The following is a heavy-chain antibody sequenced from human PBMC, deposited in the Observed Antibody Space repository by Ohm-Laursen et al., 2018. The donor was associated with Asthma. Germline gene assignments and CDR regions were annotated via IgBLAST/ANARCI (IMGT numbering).Heavy chain of an antibody. V-gene: IGHV3-21*01. Sequence: SLSLSCSASGFPFSAYSMNWFRQSPGKGLEWVSSISSSGSYIYYADLMKGRFTISRDNAKNSLYLQMNSLRPDDTAVYYCARDGMEWYLPAFDFWGQGTLVTVSS. J-gene: IGHJ4*02. CDR2: ISSSGSYI. CDR3: ARDGMEWYLPAFDF. D-gene: IGHD3-3*01. CDR1: GFPFSAYS.